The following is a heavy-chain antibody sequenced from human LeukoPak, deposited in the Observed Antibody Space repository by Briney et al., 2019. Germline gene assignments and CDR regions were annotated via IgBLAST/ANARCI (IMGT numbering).Heavy chain of an antibody. V-gene: IGHV3-49*04. CDR1: GFTFGDYA. Sequence: PGGSLRLSCTASGFTFGDYAMTWVRQAPGKGLEWVGFIRSKIYGGTPEYAASEKGRFTISRDDSKGVAYLQMNSLKTEDTAVYYCTRDQTPYYWGQGTLVTVSS. CDR2: IRSKIYGGTP. J-gene: IGHJ4*02. CDR3: TRDQTPYY.